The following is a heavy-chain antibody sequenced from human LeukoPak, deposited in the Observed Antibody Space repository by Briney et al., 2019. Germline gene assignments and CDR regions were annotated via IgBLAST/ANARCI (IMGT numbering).Heavy chain of an antibody. D-gene: IGHD3-10*01. J-gene: IGHJ4*02. CDR1: GFTFSSYA. CDR2: ISGSGGST. CDR3: ARGQDGSGSRRYYFDY. Sequence: GASLRLSCAASGFTFSSYAMSWVRQAPGKGLEWVSAISGSGGSTYYADSVKGRFTISRDNSKNTLYLQMNSLRAEDTAVYYCARGQDGSGSRRYYFDYWGQGTLVTVSS. V-gene: IGHV3-23*01.